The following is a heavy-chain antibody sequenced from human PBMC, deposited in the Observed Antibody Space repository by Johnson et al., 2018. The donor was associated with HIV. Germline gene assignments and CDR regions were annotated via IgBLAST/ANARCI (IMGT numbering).Heavy chain of an antibody. CDR1: GFTFSSYG. Sequence: QVLLVESGGDLVLPGGSLRLSCAASGFTFSSYGMHWVRQAPGKGLEWVAFIRYDGTNKYSADSVKGRFSISRDDSKSTLYLQMRSLRGEDTAVYYCAKDSQWELPDAFDIWGQGTMVTVSS. D-gene: IGHD1-26*01. J-gene: IGHJ3*02. CDR3: AKDSQWELPDAFDI. V-gene: IGHV3-30*02. CDR2: IRYDGTNK.